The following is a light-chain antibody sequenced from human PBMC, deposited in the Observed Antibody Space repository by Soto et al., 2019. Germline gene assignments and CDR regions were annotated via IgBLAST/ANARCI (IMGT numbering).Light chain of an antibody. CDR1: SGSVSTSYY. V-gene: IGLV8-61*01. J-gene: IGLJ7*01. CDR3: VLYVGSGIWV. Sequence: QTVVTQEPSFSVSPGGTVTLTCGLSSGSVSTSYYPSWYQQTPGQPPRTLIYSTNIRSSGVPDRFSGSILGNKAALTITGAQADDESVYYCVLYVGSGIWVFGGGTQLTVL. CDR2: STN.